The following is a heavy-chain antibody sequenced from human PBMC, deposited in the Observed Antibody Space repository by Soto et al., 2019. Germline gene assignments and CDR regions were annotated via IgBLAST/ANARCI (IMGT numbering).Heavy chain of an antibody. CDR3: AREDGYCSSTSCQPFFDY. CDR1: GGSISSYY. Sequence: SETLSLTCTVSGGSISSYYWSWIRQPPGKGLEWIGYIYYSGSTNYNPSLKSRVTISVDTSKNQFSLKLSSVTAADTAVYYCAREDGYCSSTSCQPFFDYWGQGTLVTVSS. V-gene: IGHV4-59*01. CDR2: IYYSGST. J-gene: IGHJ4*02. D-gene: IGHD2-2*01.